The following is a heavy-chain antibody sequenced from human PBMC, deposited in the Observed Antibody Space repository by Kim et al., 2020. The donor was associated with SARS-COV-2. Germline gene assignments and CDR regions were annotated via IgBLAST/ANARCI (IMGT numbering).Heavy chain of an antibody. CDR3: ARGIRRVRGVIEKSYYYYGMDV. CDR2: IIPIFGTA. CDR1: GGTFSSYA. V-gene: IGHV1-69*13. Sequence: SVKVSCKASGGTFSSYAISWVRQAPGQGLEWMGGIIPIFGTANYAQKFQGRVTITADESTSTAYMELSSLRSEDTAVYYCARGIRRVRGVIEKSYYYYGMDVWGQGTTVTVSS. J-gene: IGHJ6*02. D-gene: IGHD3-10*01.